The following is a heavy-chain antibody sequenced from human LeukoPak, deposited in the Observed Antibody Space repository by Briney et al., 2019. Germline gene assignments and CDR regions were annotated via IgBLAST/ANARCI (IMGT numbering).Heavy chain of an antibody. J-gene: IGHJ1*01. Sequence: SETLSLTCTVSGASISSGSYYWGWIRQPPGKGLEWIASIYYRGSTYDNPSLKSRVTISLDTSKNQFSLKLSSVTAADTAVYYCARLPIMVGAPRHFQDWGQGTLVIVSS. D-gene: IGHD1-26*01. CDR1: GASISSGSYY. V-gene: IGHV4-39*01. CDR2: IYYRGST. CDR3: ARLPIMVGAPRHFQD.